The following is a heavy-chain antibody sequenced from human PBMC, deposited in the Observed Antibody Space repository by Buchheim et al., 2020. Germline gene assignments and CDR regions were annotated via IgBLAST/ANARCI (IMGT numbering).Heavy chain of an antibody. J-gene: IGHJ6*02. Sequence: QEQLVESGGSLVKPGGSLRLSCAASGFIFSDYYMNWIRQAPGKGLEWISYLSSSGRTILYADSVKGRFTISRDNAKNSLYLQMDSLRAEDTAVYYCVRGRISRYGMDVWGQGTT. V-gene: IGHV3-11*01. D-gene: IGHD3-9*01. CDR3: VRGRISRYGMDV. CDR2: LSSSGRTI. CDR1: GFIFSDYY.